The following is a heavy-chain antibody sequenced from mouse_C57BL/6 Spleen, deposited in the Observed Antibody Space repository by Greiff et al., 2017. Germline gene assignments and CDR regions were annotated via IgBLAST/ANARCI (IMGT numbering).Heavy chain of an antibody. CDR1: GYTFTSYW. D-gene: IGHD1-1*01. V-gene: IGHV1-52*01. CDR3: ARGYGSSYGYFDV. CDR2: IDPSDSET. Sequence: QVQLQQPGAELVRPGSSVKLSCKASGYTFTSYWMHWVKQRPIQGLEWIGNIDPSDSETHYNQKFKDKATLTVDKSSSTAYMQLSSLTSEDSAVYYCARGYGSSYGYFDVWGTGTTVTVSS. J-gene: IGHJ1*03.